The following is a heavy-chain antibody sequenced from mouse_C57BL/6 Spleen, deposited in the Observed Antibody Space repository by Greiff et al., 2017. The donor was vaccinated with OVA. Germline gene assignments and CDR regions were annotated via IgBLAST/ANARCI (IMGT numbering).Heavy chain of an antibody. D-gene: IGHD2-3*01. CDR3: ARTRDGYPDY. J-gene: IGHJ2*01. CDR1: GFTFSSYA. Sequence: EVKLVESGGGLVKPGGSLKLSCAASGFTFSSYAMSWVRQTPEKRLAWVATISDGGSYTYYPDNVKGRFTISRDNAKNNLYLQMSHLKSEDTAMYYCARTRDGYPDYWGQGTTLTVSS. V-gene: IGHV5-4*03. CDR2: ISDGGSYT.